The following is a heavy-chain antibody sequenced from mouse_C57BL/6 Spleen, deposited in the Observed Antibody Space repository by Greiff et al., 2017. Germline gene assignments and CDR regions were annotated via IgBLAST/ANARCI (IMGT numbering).Heavy chain of an antibody. CDR3: AMEFITTVVATDY. D-gene: IGHD1-1*01. Sequence: VQLQQSGAELVKPGASVKISCKASGYAFSSYWMNWVKQRPGKGLEWIGQIYPGDGDTNYNGKFKGKATLTADKSSSTAYMQLCSLTSEVSAVYFGAMEFITTVVATDYWGQGTTLTVSS. CDR1: GYAFSSYW. CDR2: IYPGDGDT. V-gene: IGHV1-80*01. J-gene: IGHJ2*01.